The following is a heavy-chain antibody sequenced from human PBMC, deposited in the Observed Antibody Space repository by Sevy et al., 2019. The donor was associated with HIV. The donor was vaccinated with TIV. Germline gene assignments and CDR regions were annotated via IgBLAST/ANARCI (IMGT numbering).Heavy chain of an antibody. D-gene: IGHD3-9*01. CDR1: GFTFSDYA. CDR3: AKLVVPAASNDDIFTGYPDLRVNYGMDV. Sequence: GGSLRLSCAASGFTFSDYAIHWVRQAPGKGLEWVAFIWYDGSNKYYTDFVKGRFAISRDNSKNTLYLQMNSLRVEDTAVYYCAKLVVPAASNDDIFTGYPDLRVNYGMDVWAQGPTVTVSS. V-gene: IGHV3-30*02. CDR2: IWYDGSNK. J-gene: IGHJ6*02.